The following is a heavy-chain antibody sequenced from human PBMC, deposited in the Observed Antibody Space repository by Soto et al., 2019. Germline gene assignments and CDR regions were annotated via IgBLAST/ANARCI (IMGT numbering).Heavy chain of an antibody. CDR3: ASRRTTVTTSWYFDL. Sequence: QLQLQESGPGLVKPSETLSLTCTVSGGSISSSSYYWGWIRQPPGKGLEWIGSIYYSGSTYYNPSHKSRVTISVDTSKNPFSLKLSSVTAADTAVYYCASRRTTVTTSWYFDLWGRGTLVTVSS. D-gene: IGHD4-17*01. CDR1: GGSISSSSYY. CDR2: IYYSGST. V-gene: IGHV4-39*01. J-gene: IGHJ2*01.